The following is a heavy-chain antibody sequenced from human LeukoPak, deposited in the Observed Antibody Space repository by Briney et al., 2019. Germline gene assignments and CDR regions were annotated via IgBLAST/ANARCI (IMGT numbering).Heavy chain of an antibody. CDR3: AADSYDISGYAPSGY. Sequence: SETLSLTCAVYGGSFSGYYWSWIRQPPGKGLEWIGEINHSGSTNYNPSLKSRVTISVDTSKNQLSLRRSSVTAADTAVYYCAADSYDISGYAPSGYWGQGTLVTVSS. V-gene: IGHV4-34*01. D-gene: IGHD3-22*01. CDR1: GGSFSGYY. CDR2: INHSGST. J-gene: IGHJ4*02.